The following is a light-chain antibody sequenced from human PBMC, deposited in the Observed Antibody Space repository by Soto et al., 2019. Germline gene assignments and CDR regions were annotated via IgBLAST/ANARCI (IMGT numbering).Light chain of an antibody. CDR1: QSVRNNY. J-gene: IGKJ2*01. CDR2: GAS. V-gene: IGKV3-20*01. CDR3: QRYGNSPPHT. Sequence: EIVLTQSPGTLSLSPGEGASLSCRASQSVRNNYLAWYQQKPGQAPRLLIYGASNRATGIPDRFSGSGSGTDFTLTISRLESEDFAVYYCQRYGNSPPHTLGQGTRLE.